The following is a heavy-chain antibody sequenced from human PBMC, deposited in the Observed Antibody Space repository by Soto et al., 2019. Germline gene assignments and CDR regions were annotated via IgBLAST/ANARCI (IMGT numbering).Heavy chain of an antibody. D-gene: IGHD3-3*01. CDR2: ISAYNGNT. CDR3: ARDGLPITIFGVVIIRFDY. Sequence: ASVKVSCKASGYTFTCYGISWVRQAPGQGLEWMGWISAYNGNTNYAQKLQGRVTMTTDTSTSTAYMELRSLRSDDTAVYYCARDGLPITIFGVVIIRFDYWGQGTLVTVSS. CDR1: GYTFTCYG. V-gene: IGHV1-18*04. J-gene: IGHJ4*02.